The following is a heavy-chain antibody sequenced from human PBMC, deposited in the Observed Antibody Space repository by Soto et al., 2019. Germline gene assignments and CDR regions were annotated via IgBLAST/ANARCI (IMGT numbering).Heavy chain of an antibody. J-gene: IGHJ3*02. Sequence: SETLSLTCTVSGGSISSYYWSWIRQPPGKGLEWIGYIYYSGSTNYNPSLKSRVTISVDTSKNQFSLKLSSVSAADTAVYYCARLYDSSGYYWPYDAFDIWGQGTMVTVSS. CDR2: IYYSGST. D-gene: IGHD3-22*01. V-gene: IGHV4-59*01. CDR1: GGSISSYY. CDR3: ARLYDSSGYYWPYDAFDI.